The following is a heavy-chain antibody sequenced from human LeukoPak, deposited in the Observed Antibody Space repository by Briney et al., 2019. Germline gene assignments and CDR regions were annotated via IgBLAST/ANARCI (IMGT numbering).Heavy chain of an antibody. CDR2: ISYDGSNK. CDR3: AKDGVDYYGSGSLDY. J-gene: IGHJ4*02. Sequence: GGSLRLSCAASGFTFSSYGMHWVRQAPGKGLEWVAVISYDGSNKYYADPVKGRFTISRDNPKNTLYLQMNSLRAEDTAVYYCAKDGVDYYGSGSLDYWGQGTLVTVSS. V-gene: IGHV3-30*18. CDR1: GFTFSSYG. D-gene: IGHD3-10*01.